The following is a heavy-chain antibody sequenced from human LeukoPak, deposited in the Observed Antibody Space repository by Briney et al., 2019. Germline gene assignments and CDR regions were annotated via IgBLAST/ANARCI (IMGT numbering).Heavy chain of an antibody. CDR2: IYSDGDT. J-gene: IGHJ4*02. Sequence: GGSLRLSCAASGFAVFSNYMNWVRQAPGKGLEWVSVIYSDGDTSYADSVKGRFTISRDISKNTLYLQMNSLRAEDTAVYYCARVSQNSYGIDYWGQGTLVTVSS. CDR1: GFAVFSNY. CDR3: ARVSQNSYGIDY. D-gene: IGHD5-18*01. V-gene: IGHV3-66*01.